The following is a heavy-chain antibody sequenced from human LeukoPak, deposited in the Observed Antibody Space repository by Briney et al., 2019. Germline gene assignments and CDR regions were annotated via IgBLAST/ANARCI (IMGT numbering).Heavy chain of an antibody. CDR3: AREPGAAYSSSPVTITGRFDY. CDR2: INPNSGGT. J-gene: IGHJ4*02. Sequence: GASVKVSCKASGYTFTGYYMHWVRQAPGQGLEWMGWINPNSGGTNYAQKFQGRVTMTRDTSISTAYMELSRLRSDDTAVYYCAREPGAAYSSSPVTITGRFDYWGRGTLVTVSS. V-gene: IGHV1-2*02. CDR1: GYTFTGYY. D-gene: IGHD6-13*01.